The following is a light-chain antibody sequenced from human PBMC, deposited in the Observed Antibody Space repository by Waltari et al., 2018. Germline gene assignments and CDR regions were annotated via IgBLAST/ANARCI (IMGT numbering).Light chain of an antibody. V-gene: IGKV4-1*01. CDR2: WAS. Sequence: DIVMTQSLDSLAVSLGERATINCKSSQSVLYSSNHKNYLAWYQQKPGQPPKLLIYWASTRESGVPDRFSGSGSGTDFSLTISSLQAEDVAVYYCQQYYSTPLTFGGGTKV. CDR3: QQYYSTPLT. CDR1: QSVLYSSNHKNY. J-gene: IGKJ4*01.